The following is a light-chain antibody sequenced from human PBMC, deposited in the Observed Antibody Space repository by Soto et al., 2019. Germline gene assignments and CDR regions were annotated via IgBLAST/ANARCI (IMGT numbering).Light chain of an antibody. Sequence: NFMLTQPHSVSESPGKTVTISCTRSSGSIASNYVQWYQQRPGSAPTTVIYEDNQRPSGVPDRFSGSIDSSSNSASLTISGLKTEDEADYYWQSYDSSTPVVVGGGTKPTVL. CDR1: SGSIASNY. J-gene: IGLJ2*01. CDR3: QSYDSSTPVV. CDR2: EDN. V-gene: IGLV6-57*04.